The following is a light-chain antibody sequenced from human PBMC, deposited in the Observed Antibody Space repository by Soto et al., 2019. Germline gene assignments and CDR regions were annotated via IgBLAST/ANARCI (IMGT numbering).Light chain of an antibody. V-gene: IGKV3-20*01. CDR2: GAS. J-gene: IGKJ2*01. CDR3: QQYCSSPPYT. Sequence: EIVLTQSPGTLSLSPGERATLSCRASQSVSSSYLAWYQQKPGQAPRLLIYGASSRATGIPDRFSGSGSGTAFKLTIGRLEPEDFAVYFCQQYCSSPPYTFGQGTKLEIK. CDR1: QSVSSSY.